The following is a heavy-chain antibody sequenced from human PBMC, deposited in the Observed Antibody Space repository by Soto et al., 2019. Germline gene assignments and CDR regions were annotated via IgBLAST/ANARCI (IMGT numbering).Heavy chain of an antibody. V-gene: IGHV4-39*01. CDR1: GGSIISRDYF. CDR3: ARGIYYFTSVSSYNGPPSLDS. J-gene: IGHJ5*01. D-gene: IGHD3-10*01. CDR2: IYNSGNT. Sequence: SETLSLTCTVSGGSIISRDYFWAWVRQPPGKGLEWVGTIYNSGNTYYSPSNTSRVSMFEDTSKNQFSLQLSSVTASDTALYFCARGIYYFTSVSSYNGPPSLDSWGHGTQVTVSS.